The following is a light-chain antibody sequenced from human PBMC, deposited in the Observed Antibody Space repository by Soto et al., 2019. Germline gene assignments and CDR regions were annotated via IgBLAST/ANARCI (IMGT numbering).Light chain of an antibody. CDR3: LQRTSWLS. CDR2: DAS. J-gene: IGKJ4*01. Sequence: ETVLTQSPATLSLSPGDSATLSCRASQSVRNFLAWYQQKPGQAPRLLIYDASNRAAGIPARFSGSGSGTDFTLAISTLEPEDFGVYCCLQRTSWLSFGGGTKVEI. CDR1: QSVRNF. V-gene: IGKV3-11*01.